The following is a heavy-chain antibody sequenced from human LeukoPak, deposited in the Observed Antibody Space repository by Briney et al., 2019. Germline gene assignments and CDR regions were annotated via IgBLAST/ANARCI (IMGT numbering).Heavy chain of an antibody. CDR3: ANFDWPTGDFDI. V-gene: IGHV3-49*04. D-gene: IGHD3-9*01. J-gene: IGHJ3*02. CDR2: IRAKASGGTT. Sequence: GGSLRLSCAASGFTFNNYWMTWVRQAPGKGLEWVALIRAKASGGTTEYAASVKGRFTISRDDSKSIAYLQMNDLKIEDTAVYYCANFDWPTGDFDIWGQGTTVTVSS. CDR1: GFTFNNYW.